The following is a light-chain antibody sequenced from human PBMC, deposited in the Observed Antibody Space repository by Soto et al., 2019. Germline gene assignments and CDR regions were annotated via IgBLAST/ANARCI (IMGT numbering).Light chain of an antibody. J-gene: IGLJ3*02. CDR1: NIGSKS. CDR2: YDS. Sequence: SYELTQPPSVSVAPGKTARITCGGNNIGSKSVHWYQQKPGQAPVLVIYYDSDRPSGIPERFSGSNSGNTATLTISRVEAGDEADYYCQGWDSSSDHHHWVFGGGTKLTVL. V-gene: IGLV3-21*04. CDR3: QGWDSSSDHHHWV.